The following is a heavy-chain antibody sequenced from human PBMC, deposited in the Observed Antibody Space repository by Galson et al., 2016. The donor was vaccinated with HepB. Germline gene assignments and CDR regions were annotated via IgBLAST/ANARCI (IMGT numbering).Heavy chain of an antibody. Sequence: SLRLSCAGSGFTFRNYGMHWVRQAPGKGLEWVAVISYDESIKYYADPGKGRFTISRDNSKNTLYLQMSSLRAEDTAVYYCATHGDGYNYFLYWGQGTLVTVSS. D-gene: IGHD5-24*01. V-gene: IGHV3-30*03. J-gene: IGHJ4*02. CDR1: GFTFRNYG. CDR2: ISYDESIK. CDR3: ATHGDGYNYFLY.